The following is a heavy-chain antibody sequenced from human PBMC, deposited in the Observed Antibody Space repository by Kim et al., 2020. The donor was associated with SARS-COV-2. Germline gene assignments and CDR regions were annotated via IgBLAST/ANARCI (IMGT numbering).Heavy chain of an antibody. CDR2: IKSETDGGKT. D-gene: IGHD6-13*01. J-gene: IGHJ6*02. Sequence: GVSLRLSCAASGFTFNKAWMNWVRQAPGKCLEWVGLIKSETDGGKTDYAAPVKGRFTISRDDSQNTLFLQMNSLKTEDTAVYYCATARVAAGGHYYYYGMGVWGQGTTVTVSS. V-gene: IGHV3-15*01. CDR3: ATARVAAGGHYYYYGMGV. CDR1: GFTFNKAW.